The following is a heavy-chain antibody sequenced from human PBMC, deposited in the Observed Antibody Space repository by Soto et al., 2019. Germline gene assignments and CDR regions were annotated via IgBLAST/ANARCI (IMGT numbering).Heavy chain of an antibody. D-gene: IGHD3-10*01. Sequence: ASVKVSCKASGYNFTGYYMHWVRQAPGQGLEWMGWINPNSGGTNYAQKFQGRVTMTRDTSISTAYMELSRLRSDDTAVYYCARHRDITMPGHYWGQGTLVTVSS. V-gene: IGHV1-2*02. CDR3: ARHRDITMPGHY. CDR2: INPNSGGT. CDR1: GYNFTGYY. J-gene: IGHJ4*02.